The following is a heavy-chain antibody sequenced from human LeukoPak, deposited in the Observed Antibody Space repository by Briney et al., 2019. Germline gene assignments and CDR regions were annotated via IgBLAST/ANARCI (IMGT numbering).Heavy chain of an antibody. CDR1: GGSISSGGYY. J-gene: IGHJ4*02. D-gene: IGHD5-12*01. V-gene: IGHV4-31*03. CDR2: IYYSGST. CDR3: ARGQTEYSGYDCYFDY. Sequence: SETLSLTCTVSGGSISSGGYYWSWIRQHPGKGLEWIGYIYYSGSTYYNPSLKSRVTISVDTSKNQFSLKLSSVTAADTAVYYCARGQTEYSGYDCYFDYWGQGTLVTVSS.